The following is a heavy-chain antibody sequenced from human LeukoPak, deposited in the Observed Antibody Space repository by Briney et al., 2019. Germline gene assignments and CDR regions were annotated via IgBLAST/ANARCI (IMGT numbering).Heavy chain of an antibody. J-gene: IGHJ4*02. D-gene: IGHD3-16*01. V-gene: IGHV4-59*08. CDR3: ARQEMGGESPDYRFDY. CDR1: GGSVRTSY. CDR2: IYDSGSP. Sequence: AETLSLTCTVSGGSVRTSYWSWIRQAPGKGLAWIGYIYDSGSPMYNPSLKGRVTIHIDTSKNHFSLKLSSVTAADTAVYYCARQEMGGESPDYRFDYWGQGTLVTVSS.